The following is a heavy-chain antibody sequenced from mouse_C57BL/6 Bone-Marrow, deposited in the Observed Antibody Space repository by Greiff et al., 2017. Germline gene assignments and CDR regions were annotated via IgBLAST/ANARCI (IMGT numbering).Heavy chain of an antibody. J-gene: IGHJ2*01. CDR3: ARVCWGALFDY. CDR1: GYTFTSYG. CDR2: IYPRSGNT. D-gene: IGHD3-1*01. Sequence: QVQLKQSGAELARPGASVKLSCKASGYTFTSYGISWVKQRTGQGLEWIGEIYPRSGNTYYNEKFKGKATLTADKSSSTAYMELRSLTSEDSAVYFCARVCWGALFDYWGQGTTLTVSS. V-gene: IGHV1-81*01.